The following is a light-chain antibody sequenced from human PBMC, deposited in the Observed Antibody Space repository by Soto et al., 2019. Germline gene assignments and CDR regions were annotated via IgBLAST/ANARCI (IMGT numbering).Light chain of an antibody. CDR1: QSISSW. CDR3: QQYNSLWT. Sequence: DIQMTQSPSTLSASVGDRVTITCRASQSISSWLAWYQQKPGKAPKLLIYKASSLESGVPSRFSGSGSGTXXXXXXXSXQPDDFXXYXCQQYNSLWTFGQGTKVEIK. J-gene: IGKJ1*01. V-gene: IGKV1-5*03. CDR2: KAS.